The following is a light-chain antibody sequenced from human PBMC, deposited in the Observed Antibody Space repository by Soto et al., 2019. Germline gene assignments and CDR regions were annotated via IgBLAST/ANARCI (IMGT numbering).Light chain of an antibody. CDR3: QQNGRT. J-gene: IGKJ1*01. Sequence: EIVLTQSPGTLSLSPGERATLSCRASQSVSSTYLAWYQQKPGQTPRLLIYGASNRATGIPDRFSGSGSGTGFTITTSRLGPDDFAVYYCQQNGRTFGQGTKVEIK. V-gene: IGKV3-20*01. CDR1: QSVSSTY. CDR2: GAS.